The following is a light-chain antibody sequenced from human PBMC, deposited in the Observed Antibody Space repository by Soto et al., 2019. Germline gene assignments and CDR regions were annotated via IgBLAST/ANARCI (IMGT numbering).Light chain of an antibody. CDR2: GNS. V-gene: IGLV1-40*01. Sequence: QAVVTQPPSVSGAPGQRVTISCTGNSSNIGAAYAVHWYQQLPGTAPKLLIYGNSNRPSGVPDRFSGSKSGTSASLAITCLQAEDEADYYCQSYDSSLSGVVFGGGTQLTVL. CDR1: SSNIGAAYA. CDR3: QSYDSSLSGVV. J-gene: IGLJ2*01.